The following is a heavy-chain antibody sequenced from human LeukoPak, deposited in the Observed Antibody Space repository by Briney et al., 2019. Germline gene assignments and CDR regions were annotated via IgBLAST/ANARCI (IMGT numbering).Heavy chain of an antibody. V-gene: IGHV3-7*01. CDR2: IRQDGNEK. J-gene: IGHJ4*02. CDR3: ARRLNYGDYGNDY. CDR1: GFTFSGYW. Sequence: GGSLRLSCAASGFTFSGYWMSWVRQAPGKGLEWVASIRQDGNEKHYVDSVKGRFTISRDNAKNSLYLQMNSLRAEDTAVYYCARRLNYGDYGNDYWGQGTLVTVSS. D-gene: IGHD4-17*01.